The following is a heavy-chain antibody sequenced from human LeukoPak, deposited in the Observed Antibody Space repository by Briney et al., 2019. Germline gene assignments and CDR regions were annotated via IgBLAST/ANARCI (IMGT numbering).Heavy chain of an antibody. CDR2: INSDGSST. J-gene: IGHJ4*02. CDR1: GFTFSSYW. Sequence: AGGSLRLSCAASGFTFSSYWMHWVRQAPGKGLVWVSRINSDGSSTSYADSVKDRFTISRDNAKNTLYLQMNSLRAEDTAVYYCARGRLLPYYFDYWGQGTLVTVSS. CDR3: ARGRLLPYYFDY. D-gene: IGHD2-21*01. V-gene: IGHV3-74*01.